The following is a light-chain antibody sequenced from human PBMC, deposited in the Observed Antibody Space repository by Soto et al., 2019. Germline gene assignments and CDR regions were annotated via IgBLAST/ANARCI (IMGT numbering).Light chain of an antibody. Sequence: SVLAQPASVSGAPGQSITISCTGTSSDVGAYNSVSWYQQHPHRAPQVIIYKGTQRPSGVSNRFSGSTSGNAASLTISALQAYDEADYFCCSSAPESTYVFGTGTKLTVL. CDR2: KGT. V-gene: IGLV2-23*01. J-gene: IGLJ1*01. CDR3: CSSAPESTYV. CDR1: SSDVGAYNS.